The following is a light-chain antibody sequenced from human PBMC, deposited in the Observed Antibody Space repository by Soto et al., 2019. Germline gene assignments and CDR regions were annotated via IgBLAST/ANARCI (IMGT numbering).Light chain of an antibody. Sequence: QSALTQPASVSGSPGQPITISCSGTSSDIGAYKYVSWYQQHPGKVPKLMIYEVNNRPSGVSDRFSGSKSGNTASLTISGLQAEDEADYYCSSYTGSNTWMFGGGTMTVL. CDR1: SSDIGAYKY. J-gene: IGLJ3*02. CDR3: SSYTGSNTWM. CDR2: EVN. V-gene: IGLV2-14*01.